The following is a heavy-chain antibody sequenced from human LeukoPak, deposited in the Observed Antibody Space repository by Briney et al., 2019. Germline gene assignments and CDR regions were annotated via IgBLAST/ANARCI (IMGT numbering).Heavy chain of an antibody. D-gene: IGHD3-22*01. CDR3: ARGEYDSSGYWN. J-gene: IGHJ4*02. Sequence: PGGSLRLSCAVSGFTFSSYWMGWVRQAPGKGLAWVANINQDESSKYYEDSVKGRFTISRDNAKNSLYLQMNSLRAEDTAVYYCARGEYDSSGYWNWGQGTLVTVSS. CDR1: GFTFSSYW. V-gene: IGHV3-7*04. CDR2: INQDESSK.